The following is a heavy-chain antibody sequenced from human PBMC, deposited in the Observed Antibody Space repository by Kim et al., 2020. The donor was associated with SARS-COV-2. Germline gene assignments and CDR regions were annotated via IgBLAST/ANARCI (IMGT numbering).Heavy chain of an antibody. D-gene: IGHD2-2*01. CDR1: GFTFSSYA. V-gene: IGHV3-30-3*01. CDR3: ASPAGYCSSTSCSHFDY. J-gene: IGHJ4*02. CDR2: ISYDGSNK. Sequence: GGSLRLSCAASGFTFSSYAMHWVRQAPGKGLEWVAVISYDGSNKYYADSVKGRFTISRDNSKNTLYLQMNSLRAEDTAVYYCASPAGYCSSTSCSHFDYWGQGTLVTVSS.